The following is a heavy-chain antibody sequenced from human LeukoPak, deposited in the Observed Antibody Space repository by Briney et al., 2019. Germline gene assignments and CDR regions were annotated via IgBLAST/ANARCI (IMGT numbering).Heavy chain of an antibody. CDR1: GFTFSSYS. V-gene: IGHV3-21*01. J-gene: IGHJ4*02. CDR3: ARDRQVGALDY. CDR2: ISSSSSYI. D-gene: IGHD1-26*01. Sequence: GGSLRLSCAASGFTFSSYSMTWVRQAPGKGLEWVSSISSSSSYIYYADSVKGRFTISRDNAKNSLYLQMNSLRAEDTAVYYCARDRQVGALDYWGQGTLVTVSS.